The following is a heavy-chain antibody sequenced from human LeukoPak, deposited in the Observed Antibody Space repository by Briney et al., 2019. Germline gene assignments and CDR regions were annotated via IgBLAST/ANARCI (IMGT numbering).Heavy chain of an antibody. V-gene: IGHV3-23*01. D-gene: IGHD2-21*02. CDR3: AKGAGMYVTAPGY. CDR1: GFTFSSYT. J-gene: IGHJ4*02. Sequence: GGSLRLSCAASGFTFSSYTMTWVRQAPGKGLEWVSRVRGNGGDTSYADSVKGRFTISRDNSKNTLYLQMSSLRAEDTAVYYCAKGAGMYVTAPGYWGQGTLVTVSS. CDR2: VRGNGGDT.